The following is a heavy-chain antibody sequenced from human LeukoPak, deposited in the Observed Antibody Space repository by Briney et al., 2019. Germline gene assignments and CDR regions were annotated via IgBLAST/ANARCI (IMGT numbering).Heavy chain of an antibody. J-gene: IGHJ4*02. Sequence: GGSLRLSCAASGFTFSNYAMSWVRQAPGKGLEWVSVISVGGGSAYYAYYPDSVKGRFIISRDDSKNTLYLQMNNLRVEDTAIYYCAKELKWLLMSRIDYWGLGTLVTVSS. CDR3: AKELKWLLMSRIDY. CDR1: GFTFSNYA. D-gene: IGHD3-22*01. CDR2: ISVGGGSA. V-gene: IGHV3-23*01.